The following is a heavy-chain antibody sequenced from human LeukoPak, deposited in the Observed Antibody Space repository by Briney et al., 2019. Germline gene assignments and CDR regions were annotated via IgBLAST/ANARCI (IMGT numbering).Heavy chain of an antibody. CDR2: IWYDGSNK. J-gene: IGHJ4*02. D-gene: IGHD5-12*01. CDR1: GFTFSSYG. CDR3: ARDSSPLDIVATITH. V-gene: IGHV3-33*01. Sequence: TRGSLRLSCAASGFTFSSYGMHWVRQAPGKGLEWVAVIWYDGSNKYYADSVKGRFTISRDNSKNTLYLQMNSLRAEDTAVYYCARDSSPLDIVATITHWGQGTLVTVSS.